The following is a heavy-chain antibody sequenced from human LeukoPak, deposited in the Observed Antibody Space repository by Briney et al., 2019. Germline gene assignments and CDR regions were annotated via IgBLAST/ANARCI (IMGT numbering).Heavy chain of an antibody. D-gene: IGHD3-16*02. CDR3: ARDRRWVYDYVWGSYRYTGYYFDY. Sequence: TPGGSLRLSCVASGFTFSSFGLIWVRQAPGKGLEWVSSISSSSSYIYYADSVKGRFTISRDNAKNSLYLQMNSLRAEDTAVYYCARDRRWVYDYVWGSYRYTGYYFDYWGQGTLVTVSS. CDR1: GFTFSSFG. CDR2: ISSSSSYI. J-gene: IGHJ4*02. V-gene: IGHV3-21*01.